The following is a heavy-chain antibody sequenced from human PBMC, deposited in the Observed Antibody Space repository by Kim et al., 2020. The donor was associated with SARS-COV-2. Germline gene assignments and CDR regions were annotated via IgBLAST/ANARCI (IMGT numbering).Heavy chain of an antibody. CDR1: GYTFTSYA. CDR2: INAGNGNT. Sequence: ASVKVSCKASGYTFTSYAMHWVRQAPGQRLEWMGWINAGNGNTKYSHKFQGRVTITRDTSASTAYMELSSLRSEDTAVYYCASISRYYYGMDVWGQGTTV. J-gene: IGHJ6*02. V-gene: IGHV1-3*01. CDR3: ASISRYYYGMDV. D-gene: IGHD1-20*01.